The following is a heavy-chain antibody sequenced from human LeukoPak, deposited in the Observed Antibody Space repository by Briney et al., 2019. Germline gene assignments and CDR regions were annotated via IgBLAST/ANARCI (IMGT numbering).Heavy chain of an antibody. V-gene: IGHV1-69*04. D-gene: IGHD3-3*01. CDR2: IIPILGIA. CDR1: GYAFTSYG. CDR3: ASPSDFWSGYYTDYYYYGMDV. J-gene: IGHJ6*02. Sequence: GASVKVSCKASGYAFTSYGISWVRQAPGQGLEWMGRIIPILGIANYAQKFQGRVTITADKSTSTAYMELSSLRSEDTAVYYCASPSDFWSGYYTDYYYYGMDVWGQGTTVTVSS.